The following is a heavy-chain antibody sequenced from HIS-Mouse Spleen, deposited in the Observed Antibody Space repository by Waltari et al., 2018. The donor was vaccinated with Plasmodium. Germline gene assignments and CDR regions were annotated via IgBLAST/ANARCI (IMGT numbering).Heavy chain of an antibody. V-gene: IGHV4-34*01. J-gene: IGHJ2*01. CDR2: INHSGRT. CDR3: ARVTSSGVYWYFDL. CDR1: GGAFRGYY. D-gene: IGHD3-3*01. Sequence: QVQLQQWGAGLLKPSETLSLNSAVYGGAFRGYYWSWTRKPPGKGLEWVGEINHSGRTNYNPSLKSRVTISVDTSKNQFSLKLSSVTAADTAVYYCARVTSSGVYWYFDLWGRGTLVTVSS.